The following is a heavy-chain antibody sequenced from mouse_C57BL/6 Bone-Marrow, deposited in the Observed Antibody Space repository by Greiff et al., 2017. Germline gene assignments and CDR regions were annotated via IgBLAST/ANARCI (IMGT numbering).Heavy chain of an antibody. CDR2: IYPGSGST. CDR3: ARDRAYGNYEDY. D-gene: IGHD2-1*01. J-gene: IGHJ2*01. V-gene: IGHV1-55*01. Sequence: QVQLQQPGAELVKPGASVKMSCKASGYTFTSYWITWVKQRPGQGLEWIGDIYPGSGSTNYNEKFKSKATLTVYTSSSTAYMQLSSLTSEDSAVYCCARDRAYGNYEDYWCQGTTLTVSS. CDR1: GYTFTSYW.